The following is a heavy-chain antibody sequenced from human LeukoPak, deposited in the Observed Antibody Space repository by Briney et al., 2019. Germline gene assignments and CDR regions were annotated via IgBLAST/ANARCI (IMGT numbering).Heavy chain of an antibody. V-gene: IGHV3-21*01. CDR1: GFTFSSYS. CDR3: AREISGSLDY. D-gene: IGHD1-26*01. CDR2: ISSSSSYI. J-gene: IGHJ4*02. Sequence: GGSLRLSCAASGFTFSSYSMNWVRQAPGKGLEWVSSISSSSSYIYYADSVKGRFTISRNNAKNSLYLQMNSLRAEDTAVYYCAREISGSLDYWGQGTLVTVSS.